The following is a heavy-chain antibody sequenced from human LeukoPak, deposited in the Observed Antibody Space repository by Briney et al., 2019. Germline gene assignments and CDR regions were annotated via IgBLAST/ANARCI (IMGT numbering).Heavy chain of an antibody. CDR2: VYYTGST. CDR3: ARILYDSSGYLMDY. Sequence: SETLSLTCTVSGGSISSYYWSWIRQPPGKGLEWIGYVYYTGSTNYNPSLKSRVTTSVDTSKNQFSLKLSSVTAADTAVYYCARILYDSSGYLMDYWGQGTLVTVSS. J-gene: IGHJ4*02. D-gene: IGHD3-22*01. CDR1: GGSISSYY. V-gene: IGHV4-59*01.